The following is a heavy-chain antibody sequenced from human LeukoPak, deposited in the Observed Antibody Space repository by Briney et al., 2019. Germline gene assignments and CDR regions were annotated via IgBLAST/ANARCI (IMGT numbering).Heavy chain of an antibody. CDR2: IKFHGHET. Sequence: GGSLRLSCVASGFDFNNYDLHWVCQAPGKGLEWVAFIKFHGHETFYADSVEGRFTFSRDNSRNTLYLQMNSLRAEDTAVYYCASWPGAWYGEDFWGQGTLVTVSS. CDR1: GFDFNNYD. D-gene: IGHD3-10*01. J-gene: IGHJ4*02. V-gene: IGHV3-30*02. CDR3: ASWPGAWYGEDF.